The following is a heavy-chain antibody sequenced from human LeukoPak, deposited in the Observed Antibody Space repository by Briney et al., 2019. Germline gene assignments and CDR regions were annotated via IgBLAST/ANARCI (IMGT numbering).Heavy chain of an antibody. CDR3: AKYYYDKGDYFDY. CDR1: GFTVSSNY. Sequence: GGSLRLSCTASGFTVSSNYMSWVRQAPGKGLEWVSVIYSGGSTYYADSVKGRFTISRDNSKNTLYLQMNSLRAEDTAVYYCAKYYYDKGDYFDYWGQGTLVTVSS. V-gene: IGHV3-66*01. D-gene: IGHD3-22*01. J-gene: IGHJ4*02. CDR2: IYSGGST.